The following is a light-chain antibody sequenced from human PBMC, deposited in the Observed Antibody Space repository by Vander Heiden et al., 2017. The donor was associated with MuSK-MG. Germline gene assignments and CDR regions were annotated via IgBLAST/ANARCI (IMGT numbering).Light chain of an antibody. Sequence: SYELTQPPSVSVSPGQTARITCSGDALSKRYGHWYQQKAGQAPLVVMYKDSERPSGIPERFSGSSSGTTVTLTNTGVQAEDEAVYYCQSEDTTGSWVFGGGTKLTVL. CDR2: KDS. J-gene: IGLJ3*02. V-gene: IGLV3-25*03. CDR3: QSEDTTGSWV. CDR1: ALSKRY.